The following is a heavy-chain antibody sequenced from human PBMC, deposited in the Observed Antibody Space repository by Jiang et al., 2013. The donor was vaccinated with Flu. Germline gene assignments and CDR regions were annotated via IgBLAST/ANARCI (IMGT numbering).Heavy chain of an antibody. CDR2: IYYSGSTT. J-gene: IGHJ3*02. V-gene: IGHV4-59*08. CDR1: SGSIRSHY. CDR3: ARLDWGVDGFDI. Sequence: ETLSLTCTVSSGSIRSHYWSWIRQPPGKGLEWIGYIYYSGSTTNYNPSLKSRVTMSVDTSKNQVSLKLTSVTAADTAVYYCARLDWGVDGFDIWGQGTMVTVSS. D-gene: IGHD7-27*01.